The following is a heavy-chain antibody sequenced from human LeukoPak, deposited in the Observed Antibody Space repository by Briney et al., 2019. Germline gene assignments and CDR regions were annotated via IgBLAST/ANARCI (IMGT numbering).Heavy chain of an antibody. D-gene: IGHD2-2*01. CDR3: ARVYCSSISCYAIEAEAFDY. V-gene: IGHV3-21*01. CDR1: GFTFSSYS. CDR2: ISSSSYI. Sequence: GGSLRLSCAASGFTFSSYSMNWVRQAPGKGLEWVSSISSSSYIYYADSVKGRFTISRDNAKNSLYLQMNSLRAEDTAVYYCARVYCSSISCYAIEAEAFDYWGQGTLVTVSS. J-gene: IGHJ4*02.